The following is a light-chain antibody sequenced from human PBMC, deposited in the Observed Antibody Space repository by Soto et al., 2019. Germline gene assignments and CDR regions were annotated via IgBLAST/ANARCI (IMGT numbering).Light chain of an antibody. V-gene: IGKV3-20*01. CDR1: QSVRSNY. CDR2: DAS. Sequence: EIVLKQSPDTLSLSPGERATLSCRASQSVRSNYLAWYQQKPGQAPRFLIYDASSRATGIPDRLSGSGSGKDFTLTISRLELEDFAVYYCQQYGSTPLTFGGGTKVAIK. CDR3: QQYGSTPLT. J-gene: IGKJ4*01.